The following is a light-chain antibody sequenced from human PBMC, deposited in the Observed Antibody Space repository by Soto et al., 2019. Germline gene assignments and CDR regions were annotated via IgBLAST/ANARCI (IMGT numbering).Light chain of an antibody. Sequence: DIVMTQSPDSLAVSLGERATINCKSSQSVLYSSDNKNYLAWYQQKPGQPPKLLIYWASTREFGVPDRFSGSGSGTDFTLTISSLQAEDVAVYYCQQYFTTPFTFGPGTTVAI. CDR2: WAS. J-gene: IGKJ3*01. CDR1: QSVLYSSDNKNY. CDR3: QQYFTTPFT. V-gene: IGKV4-1*01.